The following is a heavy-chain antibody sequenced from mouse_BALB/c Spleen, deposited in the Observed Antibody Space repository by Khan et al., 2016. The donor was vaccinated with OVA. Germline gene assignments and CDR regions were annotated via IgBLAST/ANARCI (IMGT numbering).Heavy chain of an antibody. Sequence: EVQLHESGPGLVKPSQTLSLTCSVTGISITSGYYRWIWIRPFPGNKLVWKVNIYYSANDTHNPPLTRRITITTDTHNNQFCLEMNSLTAGNTATYYCARGYGGLYWYFDVWGAGTTVTVSS. CDR1: GISITSGYYR. CDR3: ARGYGGLYWYFDV. D-gene: IGHD1-1*02. J-gene: IGHJ1*01. V-gene: IGHV3-5*02. CDR2: IYYSAND.